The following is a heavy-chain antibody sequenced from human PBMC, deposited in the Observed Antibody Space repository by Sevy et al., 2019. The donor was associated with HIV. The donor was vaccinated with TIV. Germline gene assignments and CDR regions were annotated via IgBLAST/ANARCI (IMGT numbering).Heavy chain of an antibody. CDR1: GGSFSGYY. CDR2: INHSGST. V-gene: IGHV4-34*01. D-gene: IGHD3-22*01. Sequence: SETLSLTCAVYGGSFSGYYWSWIRQPPGKGLEWIGEINHSGSTNYNPSLKSRVTISVDTSKNQFSLKLSSVTAADTAVYYCARGNYYDSSGYLQPNSRPVSWFDPWGQGTLVTVSS. J-gene: IGHJ5*02. CDR3: ARGNYYDSSGYLQPNSRPVSWFDP.